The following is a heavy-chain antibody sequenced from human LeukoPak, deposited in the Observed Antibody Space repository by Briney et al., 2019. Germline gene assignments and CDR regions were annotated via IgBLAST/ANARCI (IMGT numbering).Heavy chain of an antibody. V-gene: IGHV3-23*01. CDR2: ISGSGGST. CDR3: AKGLSSGWSFSAFDI. D-gene: IGHD6-19*01. Sequence: GGSLRLSCAASGFAFSSYAMSWVRQAPGKGLEWVSAISGSGGSTYYADSVKGRFTISRDNSKNTLYLQMNSLRAEDTAVYYCAKGLSSGWSFSAFDIWGQGTMVTVSS. CDR1: GFAFSSYA. J-gene: IGHJ3*02.